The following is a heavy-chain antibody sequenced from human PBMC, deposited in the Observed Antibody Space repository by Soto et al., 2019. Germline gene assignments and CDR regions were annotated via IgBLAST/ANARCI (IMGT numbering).Heavy chain of an antibody. Sequence: QVQLVESGGGVVQPWRYLRLSCAAYGFTFSSYGMHWVRQAPVKGLEWVAVIWYDGSNKYYADSVKGRFTISRDNSKNSMYLQMNSLRAEDTAVYYCARDQGSSWYDRSWFDPWDQGTLVTVSS. V-gene: IGHV3-33*01. CDR1: GFTFSSYG. J-gene: IGHJ5*02. D-gene: IGHD6-13*01. CDR3: ARDQGSSWYDRSWFDP. CDR2: IWYDGSNK.